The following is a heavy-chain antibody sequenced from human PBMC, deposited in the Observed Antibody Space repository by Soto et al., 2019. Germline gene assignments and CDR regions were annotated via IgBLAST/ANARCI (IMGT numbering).Heavy chain of an antibody. Sequence: EVQLLESGGGLVQPGGSLRLSCAASGFTFSSYAMSWVRQAPGKGLEWVSAISGSGGSTYYADSVKGRFTISRDNSKNTLYLQMNSLRAEDTAVYYCAKDMKYYDFWRGYPEIDYFDYWGQGTLVTVSS. CDR1: GFTFSSYA. J-gene: IGHJ4*02. D-gene: IGHD3-3*01. CDR3: AKDMKYYDFWRGYPEIDYFDY. CDR2: ISGSGGST. V-gene: IGHV3-23*01.